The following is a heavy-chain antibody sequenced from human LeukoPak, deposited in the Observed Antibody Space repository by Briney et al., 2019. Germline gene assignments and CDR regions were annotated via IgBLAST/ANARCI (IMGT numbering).Heavy chain of an antibody. D-gene: IGHD6-19*01. CDR3: ASRYSSGWYDY. Sequence: SEALSLTCAVSGGSISSSNWWSWVRQPPGKGLEWIGEIYHSGSTNYNPSLKSRVTISVDKSKNQFSLKLSSVTAADTAVYYCASRYSSGWYDYWGQGTLVTVSS. J-gene: IGHJ4*02. V-gene: IGHV4-4*02. CDR2: IYHSGST. CDR1: GGSISSSNW.